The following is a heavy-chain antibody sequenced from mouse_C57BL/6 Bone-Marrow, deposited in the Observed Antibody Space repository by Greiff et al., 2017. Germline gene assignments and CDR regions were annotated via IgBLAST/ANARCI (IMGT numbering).Heavy chain of an antibody. CDR1: GYTFTSYD. CDR2: IYPRDGRT. Sequence: QVQLKQSGPELVKPGASVKLSCKASGYTFTSYDINWVKQRPGQGLEWIGWIYPRDGRTKYNEKFKGKATLTVDTSSSAAYLGLHSLTSEDSAFYFWARLEFDGGSGDWYYDVWGTGTTVTVSS. CDR3: ARLEFDGGSGDWYYDV. J-gene: IGHJ1*03. V-gene: IGHV1-85*01. D-gene: IGHD1-1*02.